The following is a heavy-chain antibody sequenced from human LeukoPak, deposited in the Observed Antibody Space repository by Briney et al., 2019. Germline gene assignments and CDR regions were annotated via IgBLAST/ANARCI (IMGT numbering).Heavy chain of an antibody. J-gene: IGHJ6*03. CDR1: GFTFSSYA. CDR2: ISYDGSNK. D-gene: IGHD3-10*01. Sequence: GGSLRLSCAASGFTFSSYAMHWVRQAPGKGLEWVAVISYDGSNKYYADSVKGRFTISRDNSKNTLYLQMNSLRAEDTAVYYCARDGSMGGSGSYFNYYYYYMDVWGKGTTVTVSS. CDR3: ARDGSMGGSGSYFNYYYYYMDV. V-gene: IGHV3-30*01.